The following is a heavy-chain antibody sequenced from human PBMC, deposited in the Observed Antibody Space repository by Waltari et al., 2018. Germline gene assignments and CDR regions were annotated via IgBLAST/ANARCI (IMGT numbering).Heavy chain of an antibody. J-gene: IGHJ6*03. V-gene: IGHV3-23*03. CDR3: AKKVGATPGGTLRYMDV. Sequence: EVQLLESGGGLVQPGGSLRLSCAASGFTFSSYAMSWVRQAPGKGLEWVSVIYRGGSKYYADAVRGRFTISRDNSKNTLYLQMNSRRAEDTAVYYCAKKVGATPGGTLRYMDVWGKGTTVTVSS. CDR1: GFTFSSYA. D-gene: IGHD1-26*01. CDR2: IYRGGSK.